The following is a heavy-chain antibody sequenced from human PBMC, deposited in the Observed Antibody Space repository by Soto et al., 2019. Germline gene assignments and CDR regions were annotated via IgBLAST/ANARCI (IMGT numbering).Heavy chain of an antibody. J-gene: IGHJ4*02. D-gene: IGHD3-9*01. CDR1: GGSLSRGGYY. CDR2: IYYSGST. CDR3: ARDLGGLRYYFDY. V-gene: IGHV4-31*03. Sequence: SETLSLTCTVSGGSLSRGGYYWSWLRQHPGKGLEWIGYIYYSGSTYYNPSLKSRVTISVDTSKNQFSLKLSSVTAADTAVYYCARDLGGLRYYFDYWGQGTLVTVSS.